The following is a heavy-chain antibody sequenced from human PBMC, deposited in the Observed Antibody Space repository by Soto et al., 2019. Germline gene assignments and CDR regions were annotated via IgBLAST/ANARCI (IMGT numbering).Heavy chain of an antibody. Sequence: ASVKVSCKASGYTFTSYGISWVRQAPGQGLEWMGWISAYNGNTNYAQKLQGRVTMTTDTSTSTAYMELRSLRSDDTAVYYCARERGPLTAAAGKGGWSDPWGQGTPVTVSS. D-gene: IGHD6-13*01. CDR1: GYTFTSYG. CDR3: ARERGPLTAAAGKGGWSDP. CDR2: ISAYNGNT. J-gene: IGHJ5*02. V-gene: IGHV1-18*04.